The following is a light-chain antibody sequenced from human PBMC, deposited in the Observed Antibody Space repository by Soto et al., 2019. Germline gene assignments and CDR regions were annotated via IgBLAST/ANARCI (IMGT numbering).Light chain of an antibody. Sequence: IQLTQSPTTLPASVGDRVTLTCRASESISNWLAWYQQRPGTAPKLLIYHASILETAVPSRFSGNGSGTEFTLTISSLQPGDFATYYCQQYRTYSFGQGSREEIK. J-gene: IGKJ1*01. CDR2: HAS. V-gene: IGKV1-5*01. CDR1: ESISNW. CDR3: QQYRTYS.